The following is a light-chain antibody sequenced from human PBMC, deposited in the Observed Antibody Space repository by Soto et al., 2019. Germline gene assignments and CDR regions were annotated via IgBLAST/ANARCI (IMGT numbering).Light chain of an antibody. CDR2: GAS. Sequence: EIVMTQSPATLSVSPGERATLSCRASQSVGSDLAWYQQRPGQAPRLVIFGASTRAAGIPARFSGSGSGTEFTLTISSLQSEDLAVYYCQQYNNWPPYTLGQGTKLEIK. CDR3: QQYNNWPPYT. CDR1: QSVGSD. V-gene: IGKV3-15*01. J-gene: IGKJ2*01.